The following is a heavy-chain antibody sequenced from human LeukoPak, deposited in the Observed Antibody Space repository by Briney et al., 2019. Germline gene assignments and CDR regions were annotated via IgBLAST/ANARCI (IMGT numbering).Heavy chain of an antibody. Sequence: LSLTCAVSGGSISSGGYSWSWIRQAPGKGLEWVGVISYDGSDEYYTDSVKGRFTISRDNSKNTVYLQMNSLRADDTAVYYCARDFTPEWFDIHWGQGTLVTVS. J-gene: IGHJ4*02. V-gene: IGHV3-30*03. CDR1: GGSISSGG. CDR2: ISYDGSDE. D-gene: IGHD3-3*01. CDR3: ARDFTPEWFDIH.